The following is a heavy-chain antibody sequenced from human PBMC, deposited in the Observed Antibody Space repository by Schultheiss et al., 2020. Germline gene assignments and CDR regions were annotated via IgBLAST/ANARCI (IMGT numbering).Heavy chain of an antibody. V-gene: IGHV4-31*03. J-gene: IGHJ5*02. D-gene: IGHD2-8*01. Sequence: SETLSLTCTVSGGSISSGGYYWSWIRQHPGKGLEWIGYIYYSGSTYYNPSLKSRVTISVDTSKNQFSLKLSSVTAADTAVYYCARDRGSGVWFDPWGQGTLVNVSS. CDR2: IYYSGST. CDR3: ARDRGSGVWFDP. CDR1: GGSISSGGYY.